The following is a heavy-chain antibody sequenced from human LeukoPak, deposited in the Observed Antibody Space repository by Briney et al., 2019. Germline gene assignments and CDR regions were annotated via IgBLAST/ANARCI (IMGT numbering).Heavy chain of an antibody. V-gene: IGHV4-59*02. J-gene: IGHJ5*02. D-gene: IGHD7-27*01. CDR1: GASVTDYY. CDR3: TRGHWGLQS. Sequence: SETLSLTCTVSGASVTDYYWSWMRQSPGKGLEWISYIHHSGNSDYNPSLRSRVTTSLDTSKNQFSLNLISVTAADTAVYYCTRGHWGLQSWSQGTLVTVSS. CDR2: IHHSGNS.